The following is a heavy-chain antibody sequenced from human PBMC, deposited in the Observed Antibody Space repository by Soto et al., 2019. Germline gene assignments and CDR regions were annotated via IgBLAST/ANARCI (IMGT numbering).Heavy chain of an antibody. J-gene: IGHJ6*03. V-gene: IGHV4-39*01. Sequence: SETLSLTCTVSGGSISSYYWGWIRQPPGKGLEWIGSIYYSGSTYYNPSLKSRVTISVDTSKNQFSLKLSSVTAADTAVYYCARIAGYCSSTSCYSYSSSLGYYYYMDVWGKGTTVTVSS. CDR2: IYYSGST. CDR3: ARIAGYCSSTSCYSYSSSLGYYYYMDV. D-gene: IGHD2-2*03. CDR1: GGSISSYY.